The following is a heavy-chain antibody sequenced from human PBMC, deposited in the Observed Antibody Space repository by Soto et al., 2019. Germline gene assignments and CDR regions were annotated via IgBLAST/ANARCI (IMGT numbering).Heavy chain of an antibody. D-gene: IGHD3-10*01. CDR2: IYYSGST. CDR3: ASSYYGSGSYTFDP. V-gene: IGHV4-31*03. J-gene: IGHJ5*02. CDR1: GGSISSGGYY. Sequence: QVQLQESGPGLVKPSQTLSLTCTVSGGSISSGGYYWSWIRQHPGKGLEWIGYIYYSGSTYYNPSLKRRVTISVDTSKNQFSLKLSSVTAADTAVYYCASSYYGSGSYTFDPWGQGTLVTVSS.